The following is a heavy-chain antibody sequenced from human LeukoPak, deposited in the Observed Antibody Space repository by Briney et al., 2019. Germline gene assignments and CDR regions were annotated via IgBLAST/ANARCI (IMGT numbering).Heavy chain of an antibody. CDR1: GYTFNTYG. Sequence: ASVKVSCKASGYTFNTYGITWVRQAPGQGPEWMGWINPNSGTTDYAQIFQGRVTMTRDTSISIAYMELSSLRSDDTAVYHCARVRAPSFTQGGFDYWGQGTLVTVSS. V-gene: IGHV1-2*02. J-gene: IGHJ4*02. CDR3: ARVRAPSFTQGGFDY. D-gene: IGHD3-16*01. CDR2: INPNSGTT.